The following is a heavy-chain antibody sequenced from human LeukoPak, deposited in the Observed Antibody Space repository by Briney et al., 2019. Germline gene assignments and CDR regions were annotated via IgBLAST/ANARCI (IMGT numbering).Heavy chain of an antibody. CDR1: GFTFSSYA. CDR2: ISNDGTNK. Sequence: GGSLRLSCAASGFTFSSYAMDWVREAPGKGLEWVAFISNDGTNKYYADSVKGRFTISRDNSKNTLYLQMNSLRAEDTAVYYCGRDQGGSIGWYGDYWGQGTLVTVSS. J-gene: IGHJ4*02. CDR3: GRDQGGSIGWYGDY. D-gene: IGHD6-19*01. V-gene: IGHV3-30*04.